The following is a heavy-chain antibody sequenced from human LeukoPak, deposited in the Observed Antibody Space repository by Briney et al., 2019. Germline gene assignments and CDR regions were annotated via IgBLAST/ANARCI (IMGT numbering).Heavy chain of an antibody. CDR2: VYCSRST. CDR1: GGSISSSIYY. CDR3: ARQPTYCYYYMDV. J-gene: IGHJ6*03. Sequence: SETLSLTCTVSGGSISSSIYYWGWIRQPPGKGLEWIGSVYCSRSTYYNPSLKGRVTQSLDTSKNEFSLKLSSVTGADTAVFYCARQPTYCYYYMDVWGKGTTVTVSS. V-gene: IGHV4-39*01.